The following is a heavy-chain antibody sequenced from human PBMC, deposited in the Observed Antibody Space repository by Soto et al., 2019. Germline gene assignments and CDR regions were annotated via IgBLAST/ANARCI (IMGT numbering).Heavy chain of an antibody. V-gene: IGHV4-30-4*01. CDR3: ARALIQLWPHYYYGMDV. J-gene: IGHJ6*02. CDR2: IYYSGTT. CDR1: GGSISSGDYY. D-gene: IGHD5-18*01. Sequence: SETLSLTCTVSGGSISSGDYYWSWIRQPPGKGLEWIGYIYYSGTTYYNPSLKSRVTISVDTSKNQFSLKVSSGTAADTAVYYCARALIQLWPHYYYGMDVWGQGTTVTVS.